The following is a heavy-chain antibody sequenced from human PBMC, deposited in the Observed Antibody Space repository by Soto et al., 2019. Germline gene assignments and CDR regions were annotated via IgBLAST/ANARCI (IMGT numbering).Heavy chain of an antibody. V-gene: IGHV5-10-1*01. CDR3: ARRPLAAAYSDANT. CDR2: IDPSDSYI. CDR1: GYSFTRYW. Sequence: PGESLKISCKGSGYSFTRYWISWVRQMPGKGLEWMGRIDPSDSYINYSPSFQGHVTISADNFISTAYLQWSSLKASDTVIYYCARRPLAAAYSDANTWGQGTLVTVSS. J-gene: IGHJ5*02. D-gene: IGHD6-13*01.